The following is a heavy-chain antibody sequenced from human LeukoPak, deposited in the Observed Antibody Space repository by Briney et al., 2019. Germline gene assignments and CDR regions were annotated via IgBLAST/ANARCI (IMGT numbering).Heavy chain of an antibody. CDR3: ARDSDEGYDSSGPWDY. D-gene: IGHD3-22*01. Sequence: SETLSLTCAVYGESFSGYYWSWIRQPPGKGLGWIGEINHSGSTNYNPSLKSRVITSVDTSKNQFSLKLSSVTAADTAMYYCARDSDEGYDSSGPWDYWGQGTLVTVSS. CDR2: INHSGST. V-gene: IGHV4-34*01. CDR1: GESFSGYY. J-gene: IGHJ4*02.